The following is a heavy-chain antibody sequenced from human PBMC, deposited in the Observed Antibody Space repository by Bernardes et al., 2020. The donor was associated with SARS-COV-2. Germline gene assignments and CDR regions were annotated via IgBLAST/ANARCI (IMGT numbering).Heavy chain of an antibody. CDR1: GFTFTKCD. Sequence: GGSLRLSCAASGFTFTKCDMSWVRQAPGKELEWISGISCSGSTTYYADSVKGRFTISRDNSRNTLFLQMDSLRAEDTAVYYCAKDDIRPLFGAPVFDSWGQGTLVTVSS. J-gene: IGHJ4*02. V-gene: IGHV3-23*01. D-gene: IGHD3-3*01. CDR3: AKDDIRPLFGAPVFDS. CDR2: ISCSGSTT.